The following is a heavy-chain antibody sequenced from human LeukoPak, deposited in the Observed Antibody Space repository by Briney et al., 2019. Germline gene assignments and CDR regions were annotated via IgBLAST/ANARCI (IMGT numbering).Heavy chain of an antibody. J-gene: IGHJ3*02. CDR3: VKDRPGSYAFDI. D-gene: IGHD3-10*01. CDR1: GFTFMTSA. V-gene: IGHV3-64D*06. CDR2: INNYGNRI. Sequence: GGSLRLSCSASGFTFMTSAMHWVRQAPGKGLEYVSSINNYGNRIHYAGSVKGRFSNSRDTSTNTLYLQMSSLRPEDTAVYHCVKDRPGSYAFDIWGQGTMVTVSS.